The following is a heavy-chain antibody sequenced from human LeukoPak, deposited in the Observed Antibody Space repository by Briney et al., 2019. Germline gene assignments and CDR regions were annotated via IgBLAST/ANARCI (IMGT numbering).Heavy chain of an antibody. CDR1: GYTFTSYG. CDR2: ISAYNGNT. V-gene: IGHV1-18*01. CDR3: ARFPQVGAWGMDV. D-gene: IGHD1-26*01. J-gene: IGHJ6*02. Sequence: ASVKVSCKASGYTFTSYGISWVRQAPGQGLEWMGWISAYNGNTNYAQKLQGRVTMTRNTSISTAYMELSSLRSEDTAVYYCARFPQVGAWGMDVWGQGTTVTVSS.